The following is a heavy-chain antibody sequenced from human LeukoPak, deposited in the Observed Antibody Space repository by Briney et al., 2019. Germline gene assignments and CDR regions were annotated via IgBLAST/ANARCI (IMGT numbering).Heavy chain of an antibody. CDR1: GASVSSSH. CDR2: LSYTGKT. D-gene: IGHD2/OR15-2a*01. CDR3: SEGYFEPFDH. V-gene: IGHV4-59*02. Sequence: SETLSLTCVVSGASVSSSHWNWIRQLPGKGLEWIGCLSYTGKTDYNPSLTSRVTISLDTSKNQVSLKLRTVTAADTAVYYCSEGYFEPFDHWGQGTLVTVSS. J-gene: IGHJ4*02.